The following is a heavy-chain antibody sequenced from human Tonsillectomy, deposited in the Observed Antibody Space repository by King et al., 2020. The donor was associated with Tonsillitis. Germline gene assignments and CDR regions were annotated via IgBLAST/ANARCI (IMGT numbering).Heavy chain of an antibody. Sequence: QLQESGPGLVKPSQTLSLTCTVSGDSISARAYYWSWIRQHPGGALEWIGYIFYTGDTYFNPSLESRVTMSVDTSKNQFSLKLNSVTAADTAVYYCARDRRSCTDGSCYFKYFDLWGRGTLVTVSS. J-gene: IGHJ2*01. CDR2: IFYTGDT. CDR3: ARDRRSCTDGSCYFKYFDL. V-gene: IGHV4-31*03. D-gene: IGHD2-15*01. CDR1: GDSISARAYY.